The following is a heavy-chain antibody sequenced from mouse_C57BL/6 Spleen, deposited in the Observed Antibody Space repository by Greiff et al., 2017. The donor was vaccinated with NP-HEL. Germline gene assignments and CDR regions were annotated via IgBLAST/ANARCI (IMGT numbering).Heavy chain of an antibody. J-gene: IGHJ3*01. D-gene: IGHD2-1*01. CDR2: INSDGGST. CDR3: ASDGEGNYAGGFAY. V-gene: IGHV5-2*01. CDR1: EYEFPSHD. Sequence: EVKLVESGGGLVQPGESLKLSCESNEYEFPSHDMSWVRKTPEKRLEWVAAINSDGGSTYYPDTMERRFNISRDNTKKTLYLQMSSLRSEDTALYYCASDGEGNYAGGFAYWGQGTLVTVSA.